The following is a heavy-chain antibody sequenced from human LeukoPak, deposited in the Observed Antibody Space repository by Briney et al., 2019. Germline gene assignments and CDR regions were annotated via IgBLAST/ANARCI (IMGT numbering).Heavy chain of an antibody. CDR3: ARYTRYYYGSE. V-gene: IGHV4-59*01. CDR2: VYYSGTT. CDR1: GGSISSYY. D-gene: IGHD3-10*01. J-gene: IGHJ4*02. Sequence: PSETLSLTCSVSGGTVSGGSISSYYWSWIRQPPGEGLEWIGDVYYSGTTNYNPSLKSRVIISVDTSKNQFSLQLSSVTAADTAAYYCARYTRYYYGSEWGQGTLVTVSS.